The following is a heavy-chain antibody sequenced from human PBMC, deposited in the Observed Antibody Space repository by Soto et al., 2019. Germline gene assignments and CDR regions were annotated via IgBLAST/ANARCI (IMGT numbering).Heavy chain of an antibody. CDR3: AKLDYYDFWSGYYPDYDYYGMDV. D-gene: IGHD3-3*01. Sequence: GGSLRLSCAASGFTFSSYGMHWVRQAPGKGLEWVAVISYDGSNKYYADSVKGRFTISRDNSKNTLYLQMNSLRAEDTAVYYCAKLDYYDFWSGYYPDYDYYGMDVWGQGTTVTVSS. CDR1: GFTFSSYG. CDR2: ISYDGSNK. V-gene: IGHV3-30*18. J-gene: IGHJ6*02.